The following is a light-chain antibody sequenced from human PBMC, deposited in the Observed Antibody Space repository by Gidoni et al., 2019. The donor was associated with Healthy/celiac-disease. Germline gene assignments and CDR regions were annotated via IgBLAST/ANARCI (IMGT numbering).Light chain of an antibody. J-gene: IGKJ4*01. Sequence: EIVMTQSPATLSVSPGSRATRSRRASPSVSSNLAWYQQKPGQAPRLLIYGASTRATGIPARFSGSGSGTEFTLTISSLQAEDVAVYYCQQYNNWPLTFGGGTKVEIK. CDR1: PSVSSN. CDR3: QQYNNWPLT. CDR2: GAS. V-gene: IGKV3-15*01.